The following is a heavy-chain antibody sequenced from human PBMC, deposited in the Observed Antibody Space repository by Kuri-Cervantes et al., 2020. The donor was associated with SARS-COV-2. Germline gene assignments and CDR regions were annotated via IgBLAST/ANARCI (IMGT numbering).Heavy chain of an antibody. V-gene: IGHV1-18*01. CDR1: GYTFTSYG. J-gene: IGHJ6*03. CDR2: ISAYNGNT. CDR3: ARQNTTPQKHYYYYYMDV. Sequence: SVKVSCKASGYTFTSYGISWVRQAPGQGLEWMGWISAYNGNTNYAQKLQGRVTMTTDTSTSTAYMELRSLRSDDTAVYYCARQNTTPQKHYYYYYMDVWGKGTTVTVSS. D-gene: IGHD1-1*01.